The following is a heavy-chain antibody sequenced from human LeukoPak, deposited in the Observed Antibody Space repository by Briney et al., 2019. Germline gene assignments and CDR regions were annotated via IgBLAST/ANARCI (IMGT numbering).Heavy chain of an antibody. J-gene: IGHJ4*02. V-gene: IGHV3-74*01. CDR3: ARGGAARPDY. CDR2: INSDESST. Sequence: PGGSLRLSCAASGFTFSSYWMHWVRQAPGKGLVWVSRINSDESSTSYADSVKGRFTISRDNAKNSLFLQMNSLRAEDTAVYYCARGGAARPDYWGQGTLVTVSS. CDR1: GFTFSSYW. D-gene: IGHD6-6*01.